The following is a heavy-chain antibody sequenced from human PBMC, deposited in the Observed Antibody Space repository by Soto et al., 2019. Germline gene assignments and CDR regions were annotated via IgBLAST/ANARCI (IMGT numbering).Heavy chain of an antibody. CDR1: GGSISSYS. Sequence: PSETLSLTCTVSGGSISSYSMNWVRQAPGKGLEWVSYISSSSSTIYYADSVKGRFTISRDNAKNSLYLQMNSLRAEDTAVYYCAREYFCSGGSCYSAVPWFDPWGQGTLVTVSS. J-gene: IGHJ5*02. CDR2: ISSSSSTI. D-gene: IGHD2-15*01. V-gene: IGHV3-48*01. CDR3: AREYFCSGGSCYSAVPWFDP.